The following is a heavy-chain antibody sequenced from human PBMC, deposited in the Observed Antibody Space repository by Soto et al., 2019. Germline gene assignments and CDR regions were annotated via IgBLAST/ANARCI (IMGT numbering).Heavy chain of an antibody. D-gene: IGHD6-13*01. CDR1: GGSFSGYY. V-gene: IGHV4-34*01. J-gene: IGHJ6*02. CDR2: INHSGST. Sequence: PSETLSLTCAVYGGSFSGYYWSWIRQPPGKGLEWIGEINHSGSTNYNPSLKSRVTISVDTSKNQFSLKLSSVTAADTAVYYCARGRGRAAAGYYYGMDVWGQGTTVTAP. CDR3: ARGRGRAAAGYYYGMDV.